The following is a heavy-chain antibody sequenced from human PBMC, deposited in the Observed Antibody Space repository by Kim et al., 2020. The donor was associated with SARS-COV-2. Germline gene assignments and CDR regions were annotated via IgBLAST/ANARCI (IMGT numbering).Heavy chain of an antibody. Sequence: STYYNPSLTSRVTISVDTSKNQFSLKLSSVTAADTAVYYCARRGVNGYDYWGQGTLVTVSS. CDR2: ST. V-gene: IGHV4-39*01. D-gene: IGHD5-12*01. J-gene: IGHJ4*02. CDR3: ARRGVNGYDY.